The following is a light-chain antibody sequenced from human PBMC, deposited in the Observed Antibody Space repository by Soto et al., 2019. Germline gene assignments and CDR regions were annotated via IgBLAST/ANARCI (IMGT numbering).Light chain of an antibody. CDR1: QSVSSSY. J-gene: IGKJ5*01. CDR3: QQYGSSLSIT. Sequence: ENVLTQSPGTLSLSPGERVTLSCRASQSVSSSYLAWYQQTPGQAPRLLIYGASNRATGIPDRFSGSGSGTDFTLTISRLEPEDFAVYYCQQYGSSLSITFGQGTRLEIK. V-gene: IGKV3-20*01. CDR2: GAS.